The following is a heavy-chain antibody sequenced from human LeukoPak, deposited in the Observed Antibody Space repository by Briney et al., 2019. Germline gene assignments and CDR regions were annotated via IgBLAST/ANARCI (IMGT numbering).Heavy chain of an antibody. J-gene: IGHJ4*02. D-gene: IGHD1-14*01. V-gene: IGHV3-30*02. Sequence: GGSLRLSCAPSGFTFSIYGMNWVRQAPVKGQDWVAYIRHDGDTKYYVDSVKGRFSISSDNSKNTLYLQMNGLRTEDTAVYYCAKKSPETTSPYDSWGQGTLVTVSS. CDR3: AKKSPETTSPYDS. CDR2: IRHDGDTK. CDR1: GFTFSIYG.